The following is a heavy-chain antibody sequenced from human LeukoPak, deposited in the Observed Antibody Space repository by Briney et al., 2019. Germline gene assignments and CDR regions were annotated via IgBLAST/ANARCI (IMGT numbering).Heavy chain of an antibody. J-gene: IGHJ6*04. CDR1: TFTFSTYT. Sequence: PGGSLRLSCAASTFTFSTYTMNWVRQAPGKGLEWVSSISPTRSYIYYADSVKGRFTISRDDAENSFYLHMNSLRAEDTAVYYCVRESPAVSRSMDVWGKGTMVTVSS. CDR2: ISPTRSYI. D-gene: IGHD2/OR15-2a*01. CDR3: VRESPAVSRSMDV. V-gene: IGHV3-21*01.